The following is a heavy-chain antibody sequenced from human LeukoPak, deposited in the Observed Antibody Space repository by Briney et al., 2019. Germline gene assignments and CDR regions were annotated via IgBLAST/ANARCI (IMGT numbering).Heavy chain of an antibody. CDR2: INPNSGGT. Sequence: ASVKVSCKASGYTFTGYYMHWVRQAPGQGLEWMGWINPNSGGTNCAQKFQGRVTMTRDTSISTAYMELSRLRSDDTAVYYCARDGVPAAIDYYYYYMDVWGKGTTVTVSS. D-gene: IGHD2-2*01. J-gene: IGHJ6*03. CDR3: ARDGVPAAIDYYYYYMDV. CDR1: GYTFTGYY. V-gene: IGHV1-2*02.